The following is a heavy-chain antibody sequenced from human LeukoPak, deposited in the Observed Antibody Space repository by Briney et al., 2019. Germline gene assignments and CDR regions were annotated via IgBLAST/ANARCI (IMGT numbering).Heavy chain of an antibody. V-gene: IGHV3-30*04. D-gene: IGHD3-10*01. CDR2: ISYDGIHK. CDR3: ARARAGSVDY. J-gene: IGHJ4*02. Sequence: GQSLRLSCAASGFTFSNYAMHWVRQAPGKGLEWVAVISYDGIHKYYADSIKGRFNISRDNSDHTLFLLVDSLRPDDTAVYCCARARAGSVDYWGQGTLVTVSS. CDR1: GFTFSNYA.